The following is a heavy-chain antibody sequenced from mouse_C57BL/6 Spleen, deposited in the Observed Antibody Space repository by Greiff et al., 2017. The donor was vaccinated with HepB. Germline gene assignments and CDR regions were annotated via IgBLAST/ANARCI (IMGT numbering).Heavy chain of an antibody. CDR3: TTRITTVVATTPDY. D-gene: IGHD1-1*01. CDR2: IDPENGDT. CDR1: GFNIKDDY. J-gene: IGHJ2*01. Sequence: EVQLQQSGAELVRPGASVKLSCTASGFNIKDDYMHWVKQRPEQGLEWIGWIDPENGDTEYASKFQGKANITADTSSNTAYLQLSSLTSEDTAVYYCTTRITTVVATTPDYWGQGTTLTVSS. V-gene: IGHV14-4*01.